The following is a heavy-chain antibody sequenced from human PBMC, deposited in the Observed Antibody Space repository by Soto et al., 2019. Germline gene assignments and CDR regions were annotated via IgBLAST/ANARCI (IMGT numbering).Heavy chain of an antibody. CDR3: ARDAEDPYNWFDP. Sequence: SSETLSITCTLSGGSISIGDYYWSWIRQPPGKGLEWIGYIYYSGSTYYNPSLKSRVTISVDTSKNQFSLKLSSVTAADTAVYYCARDAEDPYNWFDPWGRGTLVTVSS. CDR1: GGSISIGDYY. V-gene: IGHV4-30-4*01. J-gene: IGHJ5*02. CDR2: IYYSGST.